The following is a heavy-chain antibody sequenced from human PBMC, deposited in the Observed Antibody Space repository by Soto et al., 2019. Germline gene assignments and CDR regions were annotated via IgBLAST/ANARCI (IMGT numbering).Heavy chain of an antibody. CDR2: VSYDGSIE. D-gene: IGHD3-16*01. J-gene: IGHJ5*02. Sequence: EHLVESGGGVVQPGRSLRLSCTGSGFTFSSYAMHWVRLAPGKGLEWVAVVSYDGSIENYADSVRGRITISRDNSKNTVFLQMNSLRVEDTAVYYCAKDLYYYDFSLDDSWGQGTLVTVSS. V-gene: IGHV3-30*04. CDR3: AKDLYYYDFSLDDS. CDR1: GFTFSSYA.